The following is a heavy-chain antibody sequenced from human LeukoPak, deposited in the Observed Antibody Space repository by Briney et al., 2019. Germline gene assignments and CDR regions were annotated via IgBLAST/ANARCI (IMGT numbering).Heavy chain of an antibody. CDR3: AAENDYGDPWGVDV. V-gene: IGHV1-58*02. CDR1: GFTFTSSA. CDR2: IVVGSGNT. D-gene: IGHD4-17*01. J-gene: IGHJ6*02. Sequence: SVKVSCKASGFTFTSSAMQWVRQARGQRLEWIGWIVVGSGNTNYAQKFQERVTITRDMSTSTAYMELSSLRSEDTAVYYCAAENDYGDPWGVDVWGQGTTVTVSS.